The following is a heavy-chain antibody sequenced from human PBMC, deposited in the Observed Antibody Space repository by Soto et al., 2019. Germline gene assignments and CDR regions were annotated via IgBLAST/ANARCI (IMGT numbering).Heavy chain of an antibody. V-gene: IGHV3-33*01. CDR3: ARSSGWYIIEAFDI. D-gene: IGHD6-19*01. CDR1: GFTFSSYG. Sequence: GGSLRLSCAASGFTFSSYGMHWVRQAPGKGLEWVAVIWYDGSNKYYADSVKGRFTISRDNSKNTLYLQMNSLRAEDTAVYYCARSSGWYIIEAFDIWGQGTMVTVSS. CDR2: IWYDGSNK. J-gene: IGHJ3*02.